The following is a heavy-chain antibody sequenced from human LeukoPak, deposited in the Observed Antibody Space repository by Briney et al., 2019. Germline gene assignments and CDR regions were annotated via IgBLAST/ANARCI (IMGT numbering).Heavy chain of an antibody. Sequence: SETLSLTCAVYGGSFSGYYWSWIRQPPGKGLEWIGEINHSGSTNCNPSLKSRVTISVDTSKNQFSLKLSSVTAADTAVYYCARGELPGAFDIWGQGTMVTVSS. CDR1: GGSFSGYY. V-gene: IGHV4-34*01. CDR2: INHSGST. CDR3: ARGELPGAFDI. J-gene: IGHJ3*02. D-gene: IGHD1-7*01.